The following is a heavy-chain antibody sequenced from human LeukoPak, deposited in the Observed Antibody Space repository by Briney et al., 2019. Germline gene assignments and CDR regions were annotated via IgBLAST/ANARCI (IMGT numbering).Heavy chain of an antibody. J-gene: IGHJ4*02. V-gene: IGHV1-2*02. CDR2: IIPNSGGT. CDR1: GYTFTAYY. CDR3: ARARNDYQFDY. D-gene: IGHD1-1*01. Sequence: ASVKVSCKASGYTFTAYYMYWVRQAPGQGLECMGWIIPNSGGTKYAQKFQGRVNMTRDTSINTAYMELNRLTSDDTAVYYCARARNDYQFDYWGQGTLVTASS.